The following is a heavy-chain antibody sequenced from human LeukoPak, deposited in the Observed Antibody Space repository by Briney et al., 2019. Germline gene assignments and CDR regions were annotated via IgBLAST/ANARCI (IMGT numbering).Heavy chain of an antibody. CDR3: ARVSGTDSSGYVEIDF. J-gene: IGHJ4*02. V-gene: IGHV3-74*01. CDR2: INSDGSST. Sequence: PGGSLRLSCAASGFTFSSYWMHWVRQAPGKGLGWVSRINSDGSSTTYAASVKGRFTISRDNAKNTLYLQMNSLRAEDTAVYYCARVSGTDSSGYVEIDFWGQGTLVTVSS. CDR1: GFTFSSYW. D-gene: IGHD3-22*01.